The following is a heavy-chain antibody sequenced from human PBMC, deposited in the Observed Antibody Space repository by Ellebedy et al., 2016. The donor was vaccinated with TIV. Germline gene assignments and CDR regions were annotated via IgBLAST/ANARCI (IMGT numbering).Heavy chain of an antibody. CDR3: AKDQLALRGPFDY. CDR2: ITLDGSNQ. V-gene: IGHV3-30*04. D-gene: IGHD1-7*01. Sequence: GGSLRLSCAASGFTFSSYAMHWVRQAPGKGLEWVAVITLDGSNQYYADSVKGRFTISRDNSKNPMYLQMNSLRAEDTAVYYCAKDQLALRGPFDYWGQGTLVTVSS. J-gene: IGHJ4*02. CDR1: GFTFSSYA.